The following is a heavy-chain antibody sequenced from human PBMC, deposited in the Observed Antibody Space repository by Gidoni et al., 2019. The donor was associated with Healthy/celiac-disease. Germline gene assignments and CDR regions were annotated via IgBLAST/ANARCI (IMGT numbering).Heavy chain of an antibody. D-gene: IGHD3-22*01. J-gene: IGHJ4*02. CDR2: ISSSSSYI. Sequence: EVPLVESGGGLVKPGGSLSLYCSASGFTFSSNSMNWVSQAPGKGLEWVSSISSSSSYIYYADSVKGRFTISRDNAKNSLYLQMNSLRAENTAVYYCASTTKNYYDSSGSEPPRWEPEDYWGQGTLVTVSS. CDR3: ASTTKNYYDSSGSEPPRWEPEDY. V-gene: IGHV3-21*01. CDR1: GFTFSSNS.